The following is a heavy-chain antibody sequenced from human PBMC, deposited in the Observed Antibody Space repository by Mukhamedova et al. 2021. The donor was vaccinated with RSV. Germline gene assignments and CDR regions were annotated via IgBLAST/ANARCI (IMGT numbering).Heavy chain of an antibody. D-gene: IGHD6-13*01. V-gene: IGHV3-30*04. CDR3: ARAHPQTGYFDY. CDR1: STWA. Sequence: STWAFHWVRQAPGKGLEWLAFISYDGSRTSFADSVKGRFTMSRDNSKNTVFLQMNSLKTEDTAVYYCARAHPQTGYFDYWGQGTLVPV. J-gene: IGHJ4*02. CDR2: ISYDGSRT.